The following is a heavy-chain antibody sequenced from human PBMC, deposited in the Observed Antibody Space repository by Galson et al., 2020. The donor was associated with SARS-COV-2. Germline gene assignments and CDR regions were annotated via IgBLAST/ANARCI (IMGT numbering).Heavy chain of an antibody. CDR2: IKDKANSYAT. V-gene: IGHV3-73*01. J-gene: IGHJ6*01. Sequence: GGPLRLSCAASGATFSGSDMPWFRQASGKGLEWVGRIKDKANSYATSYGASVRGRFTISRDDSKNTAFLQMTSLITEDTAVYYCTYYNFGPDRYVMDGWGQGTTVAVTS. CDR1: GATFSGSD. D-gene: IGHD3-3*01. CDR3: TYYNFGPDRYVMDG.